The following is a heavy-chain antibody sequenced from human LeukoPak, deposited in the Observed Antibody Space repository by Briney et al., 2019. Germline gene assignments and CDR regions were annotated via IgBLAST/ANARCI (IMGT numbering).Heavy chain of an antibody. CDR2: INHSGST. CDR3: ARESYYDSSGSNWFDP. Sequence: SETLSLTWAVYGGSFSGYYWSWIRQPPGKGLEWIGEINHSGSTNYNPSLKSRVTISVDTSKNQFSLKLSSVTAADTAVYYCARESYYDSSGSNWFDPWGQGTLVTVSS. D-gene: IGHD3-22*01. V-gene: IGHV4-34*01. J-gene: IGHJ5*02. CDR1: GGSFSGYY.